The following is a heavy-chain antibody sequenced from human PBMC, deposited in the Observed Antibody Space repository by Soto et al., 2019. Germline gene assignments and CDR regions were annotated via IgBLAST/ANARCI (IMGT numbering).Heavy chain of an antibody. Sequence: QVQLVQSGAEVRKPGASVKVSCNVTGYTFSGHYLHWVRQAPGQGLEWMGWINPKSGGTNYAQKFQDRVTMTADTSVIAASMELTSLRYDDTAVFYCARGLYSSPAYFFDSWGQGTLVTVSS. CDR2: INPKSGGT. V-gene: IGHV1-2*02. J-gene: IGHJ4*02. D-gene: IGHD6-13*01. CDR3: ARGLYSSPAYFFDS. CDR1: GYTFSGHY.